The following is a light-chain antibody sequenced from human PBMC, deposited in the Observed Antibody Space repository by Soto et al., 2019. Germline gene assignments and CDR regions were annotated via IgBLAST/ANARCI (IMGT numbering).Light chain of an antibody. CDR1: SGHSNYA. J-gene: IGLJ7*01. CDR3: QTWGTGSGIVV. CDR2: VNSGGSH. Sequence: QLVLTQSPSASASLGASVKLTCTRSSGHSNYAIAWHQQQPEKGPRYLMKVNSGGSHIKGDGIPDRSSGSSSGAERYLFVSSLQSEDEADFYWQTWGTGSGIVVFGGGTQLTVL. V-gene: IGLV4-69*01.